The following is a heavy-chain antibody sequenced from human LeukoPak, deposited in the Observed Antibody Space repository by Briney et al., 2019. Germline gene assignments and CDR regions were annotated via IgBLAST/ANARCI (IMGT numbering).Heavy chain of an antibody. J-gene: IGHJ3*02. V-gene: IGHV3-21*01. CDR3: ARGLRNTDTFDI. Sequence: GGSLRLSCAASGFTFSRCSMNWVRQAPGKGLEWVSSISSGSSYRFYSDSVKGRFTISRDNSKNTVYLQMNSLRAEDTAVYYCARGLRNTDTFDIWGQGTMVTVSS. CDR1: GFTFSRCS. CDR2: ISSGSSYR.